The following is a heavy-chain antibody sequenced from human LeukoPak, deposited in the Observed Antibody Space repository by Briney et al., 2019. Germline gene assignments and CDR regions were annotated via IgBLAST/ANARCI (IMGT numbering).Heavy chain of an antibody. Sequence: GGSLRLSCAASGFTFSSYSMNWVRQAPGKGLEWVSSISSSSSYIYYADSVKGRFTISSDNAKNSLYLQMNSLRAEDTAVYYCAKESMTTVTFFDYWGQGTLVTVSS. J-gene: IGHJ4*02. D-gene: IGHD4-17*01. CDR3: AKESMTTVTFFDY. CDR2: ISSSSSYI. CDR1: GFTFSSYS. V-gene: IGHV3-21*04.